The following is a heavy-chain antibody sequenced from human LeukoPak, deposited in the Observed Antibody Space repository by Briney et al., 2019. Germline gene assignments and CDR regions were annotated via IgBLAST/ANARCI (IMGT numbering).Heavy chain of an antibody. J-gene: IGHJ6*02. CDR1: GFTFSSYA. CDR3: ARDLNIVVVPAGYYGMDV. D-gene: IGHD2-2*01. V-gene: IGHV3-21*04. Sequence: GGSLRLSCAASGFTFSSYAMSWVRQAPGKGLEWVSAISSSGSTIYYADSVKGRFTISRDNAKNSLYLQMNSLRAEDTAAYYCARDLNIVVVPAGYYGMDVWGQGTTVTVSS. CDR2: ISSSGSTI.